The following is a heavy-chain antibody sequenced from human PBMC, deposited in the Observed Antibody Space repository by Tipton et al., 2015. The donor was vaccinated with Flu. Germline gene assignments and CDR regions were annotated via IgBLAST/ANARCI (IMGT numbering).Heavy chain of an antibody. J-gene: IGHJ2*01. CDR3: ARDGRLARNIRGYFDL. CDR1: GGPISSSSYY. D-gene: IGHD1-26*01. CDR2: IYYSGST. Sequence: LSLTCTVSGGPISSSSYYWGWIRQPPGKGLEWIGSIYYSGSTYYNPSLKSRVTISVDTSKNQFSLKLSSVTAADTAVYYCARDGRLARNIRGYFDLWGRGTRVTVSS. V-gene: IGHV4-39*07.